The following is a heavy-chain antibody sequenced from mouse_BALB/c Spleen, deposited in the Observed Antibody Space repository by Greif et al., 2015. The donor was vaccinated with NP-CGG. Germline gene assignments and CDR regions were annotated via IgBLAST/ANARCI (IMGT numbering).Heavy chain of an antibody. D-gene: IGHD2-3*01. V-gene: IGHV5-17*02. CDR3: ARGDGYYDYAMDY. J-gene: IGHJ4*01. CDR1: GFTFSSFG. Sequence: EVQRVESGGGLVQPGGSRKLSCAASGFTFSSFGMHWVRQAPEKGLEWVAYISSGSSTIYYADTVKGRFTISRDNPKSTLFLQMTSLRPEDTAMYYCARGDGYYDYAMDYWGQGTSVTVSS. CDR2: ISSGSSTI.